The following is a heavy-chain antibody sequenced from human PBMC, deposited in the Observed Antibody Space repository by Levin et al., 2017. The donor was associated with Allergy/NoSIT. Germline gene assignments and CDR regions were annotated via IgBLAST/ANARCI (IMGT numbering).Heavy chain of an antibody. J-gene: IGHJ3*02. Sequence: GASVKVSCAASGFTFSSYAMHWVRQAPGKGLEWVAVISYDGSNKYYADSVKGRFTISRDNSKNTLYLQMNSLRAEDTAVYYCARGKIAYSSSWYGADAFDIWGQGTMVTVSS. CDR3: ARGKIAYSSSWYGADAFDI. CDR1: GFTFSSYA. D-gene: IGHD6-13*01. V-gene: IGHV3-30-3*01. CDR2: ISYDGSNK.